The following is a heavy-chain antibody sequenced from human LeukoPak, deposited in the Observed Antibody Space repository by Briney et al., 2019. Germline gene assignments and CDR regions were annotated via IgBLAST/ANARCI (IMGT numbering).Heavy chain of an antibody. CDR3: ARLGRGGYYYYYMDV. CDR2: IYHSGST. Sequence: SGTLSLTCAVSGGSISSSNWWSWVRQPPGKGLEWIGEIYHSGSTNYNPSLKSRVTISVDKSKNQFSLKLSSVTAADTAVYYCARLGRGGYYYYYMDVWGKGTTVTVSS. CDR1: GGSISSSNW. J-gene: IGHJ6*03. V-gene: IGHV4-4*02. D-gene: IGHD2-15*01.